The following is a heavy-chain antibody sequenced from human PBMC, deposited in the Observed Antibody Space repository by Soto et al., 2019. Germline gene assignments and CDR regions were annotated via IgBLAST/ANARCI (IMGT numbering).Heavy chain of an antibody. V-gene: IGHV1-18*01. D-gene: IGHD3-3*01. J-gene: IGHJ4*02. CDR1: GYTFTSYG. Sequence: ASVKVSCKASGYTFTSYGISWVRQAPGQGLEWMGWISAYNGNTNYAQKLQGRVTMTTDTSTSTAYMELRSLRSDDTAVYYCARTRGLDFCSGYSDYWGQGTLVTVSS. CDR3: ARTRGLDFCSGYSDY. CDR2: ISAYNGNT.